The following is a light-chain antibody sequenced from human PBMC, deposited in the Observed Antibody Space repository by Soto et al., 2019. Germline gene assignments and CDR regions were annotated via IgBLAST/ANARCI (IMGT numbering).Light chain of an antibody. V-gene: IGKV3-20*01. CDR2: GAS. CDR3: QQYGSSRT. Sequence: EIVLTQSPGTLSLSPGERATLSCRASQTVNNNYLAWYQQKPGQAPRLFIYGASTRATGIPDRFSGSGSGTDFTLTISRLEPEDFAVYYCQQYGSSRTFGQGTKVDI. CDR1: QTVNNNY. J-gene: IGKJ1*01.